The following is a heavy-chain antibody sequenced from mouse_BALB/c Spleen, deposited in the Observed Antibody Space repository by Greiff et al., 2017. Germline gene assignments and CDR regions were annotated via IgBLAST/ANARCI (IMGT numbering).Heavy chain of an antibody. CDR1: GFTFSSYT. CDR3: ARLLGLAMDY. J-gene: IGHJ4*01. V-gene: IGHV5-12-2*01. D-gene: IGHD4-1*01. Sequence: EVKLVESGGGLVQPGGSLKLSCAASGFTFSSYTMSWVRQTPEKRLEWVAYISNGGGSTYYPDTVKGRFTISRDNAKNTLYLQMCSLKSEDTAMYYCARLLGLAMDYWGQGTSVTVSS. CDR2: ISNGGGST.